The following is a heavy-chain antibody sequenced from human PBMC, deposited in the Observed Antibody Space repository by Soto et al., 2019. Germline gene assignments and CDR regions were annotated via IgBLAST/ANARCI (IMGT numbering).Heavy chain of an antibody. J-gene: IGHJ6*02. V-gene: IGHV1-69*01. CDR2: IITLLGST. Sequence: QVQVEQSGAEVKKPGSSLKVSCKTSGGPFSSQAFNWVRQARGHGLEWMGGIITLLGSTTYAQKFQDRVTLTADESTSTVYMELRSLRSEDTATYFCAMSHGPYFYYVIDVWGRGTTVTVSS. CDR1: GGPFSSQA. D-gene: IGHD2-8*01. CDR3: AMSHGPYFYYVIDV.